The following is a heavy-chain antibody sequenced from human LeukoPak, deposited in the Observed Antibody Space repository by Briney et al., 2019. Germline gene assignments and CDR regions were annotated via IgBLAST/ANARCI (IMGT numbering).Heavy chain of an antibody. D-gene: IGHD2-8*02. J-gene: IGHJ4*02. Sequence: GASVKVSCKASGYTFSSSDINWVRQATGQGLEWMGWMNPSTGNTGYAQKFQGRVTMTRDTSTSTAYMELSSLKSEDTAVYYCARLSETPAFYPGGRYLYLAYWGQGAQVTVSS. CDR1: GYTFSSSD. CDR3: ARLSETPAFYPGGRYLYLAY. CDR2: MNPSTGNT. V-gene: IGHV1-8*01.